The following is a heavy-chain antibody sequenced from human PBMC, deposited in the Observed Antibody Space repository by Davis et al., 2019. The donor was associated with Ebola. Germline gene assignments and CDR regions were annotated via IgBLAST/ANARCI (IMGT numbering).Heavy chain of an antibody. CDR3: ANSGQDHYFDY. CDR2: ISYDGSNK. J-gene: IGHJ4*02. D-gene: IGHD6-19*01. Sequence: PGGSLRLSCAASGFTFSSYGMHWVRQAPGKGLEWVAVISYDGSNKYYADSVKGRFTISRDNSKNTLYLQMNSLRAEDTAVYYCANSGQDHYFDYWGQGTLVTVSS. V-gene: IGHV3-30*18. CDR1: GFTFSSYG.